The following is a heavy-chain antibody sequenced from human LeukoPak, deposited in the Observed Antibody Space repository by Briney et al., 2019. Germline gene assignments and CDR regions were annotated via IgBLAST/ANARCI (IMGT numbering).Heavy chain of an antibody. CDR2: IYQNGNT. CDR1: GGSISSYY. V-gene: IGHV4-59*12. Sequence: TSETLSLTCTVSGGSISSYYWSWIRQPPGKGLEWVGYIYQNGNTYYNPALKSRVTISVDRSKNQLSLNLRSVTAADTAVYYCARAGRSGGEFDSWGQGTLITVSS. CDR3: ARAGRSGGEFDS. D-gene: IGHD2-15*01. J-gene: IGHJ4*02.